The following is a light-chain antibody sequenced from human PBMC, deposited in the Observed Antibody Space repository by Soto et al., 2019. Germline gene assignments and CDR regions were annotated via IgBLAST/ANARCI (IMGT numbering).Light chain of an antibody. CDR1: QYINTR. CDR2: QTS. J-gene: IGKJ1*01. V-gene: IGKV3D-11*03. CDR3: QQYGSSSVA. Sequence: EIVLTQSPATLSSFPGDRVTLSCRASQYINTRLAWYQHRPGQAPRLLIYQTSSRAAGIPARFSASGSGTDFTLTISDVQPEDFAVYYCQQYGSSSVAFGQGTKVDIK.